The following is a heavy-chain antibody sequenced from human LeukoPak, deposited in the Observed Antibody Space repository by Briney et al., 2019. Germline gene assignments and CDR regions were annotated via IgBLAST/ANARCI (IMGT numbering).Heavy chain of an antibody. CDR1: GFTFSSYA. J-gene: IGHJ6*02. D-gene: IGHD2-2*02. Sequence: GGSLRLSCAASGFTFSSYAMHWVRQAPGKGLEWVVVISYDGSNKYYADSVKGRFTISRDNSRNTLYLQMNSLRAEDTAVYYCARGRYCSTTNCYSYYYYYTMDVWGQGTTVTVSS. V-gene: IGHV3-30-3*01. CDR2: ISYDGSNK. CDR3: ARGRYCSTTNCYSYYYYYTMDV.